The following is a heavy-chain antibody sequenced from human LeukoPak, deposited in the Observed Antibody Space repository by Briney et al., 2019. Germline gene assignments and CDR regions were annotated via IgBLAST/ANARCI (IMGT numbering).Heavy chain of an antibody. D-gene: IGHD5-24*01. V-gene: IGHV3-15*01. CDR2: IKSRAGGGTA. CDR3: ATEFYRDGYNY. Sequence: GGSLRLSRAASGFTFSTAWLTWVRQTPGKGLEWVGHIKSRAGGGTADYAAPAKGRFTVSRDDSTNMVYLQMNSLKTEDSAVYYCATEFYRDGYNYWGQGTLVTVSS. CDR1: GFTFSTAW. J-gene: IGHJ4*02.